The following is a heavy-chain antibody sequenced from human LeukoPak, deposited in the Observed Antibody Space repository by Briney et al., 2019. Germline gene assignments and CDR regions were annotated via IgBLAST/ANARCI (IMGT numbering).Heavy chain of an antibody. CDR1: GLTFSSYW. CDR2: IKQDGSEE. J-gene: IGHJ6*03. V-gene: IGHV3-7*03. CDR3: AKDCQRAIWSNYCPRYMDV. Sequence: PGGSLRLSCTASGLTFSSYWMSWVRQPPGKGLEWVANIKQDGSEEYYVDSVKGRFTISRDNAKNSLYLQMNSLRAEDTAVYYCAKDCQRAIWSNYCPRYMDVWGKGTTVTVSS. D-gene: IGHD3-3*01.